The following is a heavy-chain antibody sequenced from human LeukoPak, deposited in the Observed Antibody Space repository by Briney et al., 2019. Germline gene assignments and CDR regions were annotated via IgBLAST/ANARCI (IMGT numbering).Heavy chain of an antibody. J-gene: IGHJ3*02. CDR1: GGSFSGYY. CDR2: INHSGST. CDR3: ARGGDFDAFDI. V-gene: IGHV4-34*01. D-gene: IGHD4-17*01. Sequence: SETLSLTCAVYGGSFSGYYWSWIRQPPGKGLEWIGEINHSGSTNYNPSLRSRVTISVDTSKNQFSLKLRSVTAADTAVYYCARGGDFDAFDIWGQGTMVTVSS.